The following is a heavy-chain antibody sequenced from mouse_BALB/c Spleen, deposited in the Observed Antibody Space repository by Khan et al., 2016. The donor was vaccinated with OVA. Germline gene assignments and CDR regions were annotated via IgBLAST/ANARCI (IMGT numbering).Heavy chain of an antibody. CDR3: TRLGTTGWLAY. J-gene: IGHJ3*01. CDR2: IDPFNGGT. V-gene: IGHV1S135*01. D-gene: IGHD2-13*01. Sequence: EVQLQQSGPELMKPGASVKISCKASGYSFTNYYIHWVKQSHGQSLEWIGYIDPFNGGTNYNQKFKGTATLTVDKYSRTAYMQLSSLTSEDSAVYYSTRLGTTGWLAYGGQGTLVTVSA. CDR1: GYSFTNYY.